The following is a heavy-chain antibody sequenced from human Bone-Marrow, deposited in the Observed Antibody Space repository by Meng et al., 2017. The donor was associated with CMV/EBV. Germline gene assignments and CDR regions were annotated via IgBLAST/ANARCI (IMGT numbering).Heavy chain of an antibody. CDR2: ISNSGNT. J-gene: IGHJ5*02. Sequence: SETLSLTCTVSGGSISSYYWSWIRQPTGKGLEWVGYISNSGNTNYNPSLSRRVTISLDTSKNQFSLKLNSVTAADTAVYYCARYYCIGNSCYTTNWFDPWGQGTQVTVSS. V-gene: IGHV4-59*01. CDR1: GGSISSYY. CDR3: ARYYCIGNSCYTTNWFDP. D-gene: IGHD2-15*01.